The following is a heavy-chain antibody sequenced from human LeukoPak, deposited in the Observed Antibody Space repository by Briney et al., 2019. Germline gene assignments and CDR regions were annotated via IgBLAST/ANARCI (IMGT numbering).Heavy chain of an antibody. CDR1: GYTFTGYY. CDR3: ARSPHYYDSSGYYLDY. J-gene: IGHJ4*02. V-gene: IGHV1-2*02. Sequence: ASVKVSCKASGYTFTGYYMHWVRQAPGQGLEWMGWINPNSGGTNYAQKFQGRVTMTRDTSISTAYMELSRLRPDDTAVYYCARSPHYYDSSGYYLDYWGQGTLVTVSS. D-gene: IGHD3-22*01. CDR2: INPNSGGT.